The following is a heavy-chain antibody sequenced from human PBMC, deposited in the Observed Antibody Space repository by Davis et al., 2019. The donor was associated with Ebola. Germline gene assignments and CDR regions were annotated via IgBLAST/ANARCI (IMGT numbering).Heavy chain of an antibody. CDR2: ISGSGGST. D-gene: IGHD2-2*01. CDR3: AKGRYCSSTSCNPVWYFDL. CDR1: GFTFSSYA. V-gene: IGHV3-23*01. Sequence: GESLKISCAASGFTFSSYAMSWVRQAPGKGLEWVSAISGSGGSTYYADSVKGRFTISRDNSKNTLYLQMNSLRAEDTAVYYCAKGRYCSSTSCNPVWYFDLWGRGTLVTVSS. J-gene: IGHJ2*01.